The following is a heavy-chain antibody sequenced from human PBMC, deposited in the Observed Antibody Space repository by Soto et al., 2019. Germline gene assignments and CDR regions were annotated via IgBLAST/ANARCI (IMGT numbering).Heavy chain of an antibody. D-gene: IGHD4-17*01. CDR2: IYHSGST. V-gene: IGHV4-38-2*01. Sequence: SETLSLSCAVSGYSISSGYYWGWIRQTPGKGLEWIASIYHSGSTYYNPSLKSRVTISVDTSKNQFSLKLTSVTAADTAVYYCARGAATVTPGWFDPWDQGIMVTVSS. CDR3: ARGAATVTPGWFDP. J-gene: IGHJ5*02. CDR1: GYSISSGYY.